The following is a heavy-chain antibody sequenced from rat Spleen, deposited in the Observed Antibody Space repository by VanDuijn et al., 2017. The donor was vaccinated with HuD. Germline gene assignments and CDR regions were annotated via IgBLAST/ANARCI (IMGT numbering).Heavy chain of an antibody. J-gene: IGHJ1*01. CDR2: ISPSGGRI. D-gene: IGHD1-9*01. CDR1: GFTFSDYY. V-gene: IGHV5-25*01. Sequence: EVQLVESGGGLVQPGRSLKLSCAASGFTFSDYYMAWVRQAPTKGLEWVATISPSGGRIYYRDSVKGRFTISRDNAKSSLYLQMDSLRSDDTATYYCARRHYGYTDYFDYWGPGTMVTVSS. CDR3: ARRHYGYTDYFDY.